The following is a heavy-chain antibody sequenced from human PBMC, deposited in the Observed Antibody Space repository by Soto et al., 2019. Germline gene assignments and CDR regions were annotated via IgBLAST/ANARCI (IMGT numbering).Heavy chain of an antibody. CDR3: PRDLLGVGYYYYGMDV. V-gene: IGHV1-18*01. D-gene: IGHD3-3*01. CDR1: GYTFTSYG. Sequence: ASVKVSCKASGYTFTSYGISWVRQSPEQGLEWMGFISAYNGNTNYAQKLQGRVTMTTDTSTSTAYMELRSLRSDETAVYYCPRDLLGVGYYYYGMDVSGQGTTVTVSS. J-gene: IGHJ6*02. CDR2: ISAYNGNT.